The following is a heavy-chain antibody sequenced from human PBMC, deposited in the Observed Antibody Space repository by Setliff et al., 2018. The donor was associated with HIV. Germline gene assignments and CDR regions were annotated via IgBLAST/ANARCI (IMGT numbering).Heavy chain of an antibody. J-gene: IGHJ4*01. CDR3: ASHLPPYSGNFDY. D-gene: IGHD1-26*01. V-gene: IGHV4-59*01. CDR1: GVSISYYH. Sequence: PSETLSLTCTVSGVSISYYHWSWIRQPPGKGLEWIGYISYTGNTNYDPSLASRVTMSIDTSKMQFSLKLTSVSAADTAVYYCASHLPPYSGNFDYWGHGTLVTVS. CDR2: ISYTGNT.